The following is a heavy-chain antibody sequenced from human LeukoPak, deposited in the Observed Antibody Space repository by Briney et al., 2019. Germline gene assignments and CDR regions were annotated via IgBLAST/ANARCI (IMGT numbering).Heavy chain of an antibody. J-gene: IGHJ5*02. Sequence: GRSLRLSCAASGFTFSSYGMHWVRQAPGKGLEWVAVISYDGSNKYYADSVKGRSTISRDNSKNTLYLQMNSLRAEDTAVYYCAKGVYSSWTNWFDPWGQGTLVTVSS. CDR1: GFTFSSYG. CDR2: ISYDGSNK. V-gene: IGHV3-30*18. D-gene: IGHD6-13*01. CDR3: AKGVYSSWTNWFDP.